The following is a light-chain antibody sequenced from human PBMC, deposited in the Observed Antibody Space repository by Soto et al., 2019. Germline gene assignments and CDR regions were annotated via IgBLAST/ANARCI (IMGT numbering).Light chain of an antibody. Sequence: EIVMTQSPATLSVSPGERATLSFRASHSISSNLAWYQQNPVQAPRLLIYLASTRATGIPARFSGSGSGTEFTITISSLQSEDFAVYYCQQYNNWRLYTFGPGTKLEIK. CDR3: QQYNNWRLYT. J-gene: IGKJ2*01. CDR2: LAS. V-gene: IGKV3-15*01. CDR1: HSISSN.